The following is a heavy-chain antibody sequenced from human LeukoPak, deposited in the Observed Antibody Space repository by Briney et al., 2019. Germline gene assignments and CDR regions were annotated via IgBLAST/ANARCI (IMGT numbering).Heavy chain of an antibody. CDR2: IYPGDSDT. V-gene: IGHV5-51*01. CDR3: ARIPPTGPLDYFDY. Sequence: GASVNISCKGSGYNFASYWIGWVRQMPGKGLEWMGIIYPGDSDTTYSPSFQGQVTISADKSISTAYLQWSSLKASDTAMYYCARIPPTGPLDYFDYWGQGTLVTVSS. D-gene: IGHD1-1*01. CDR1: GYNFASYW. J-gene: IGHJ4*02.